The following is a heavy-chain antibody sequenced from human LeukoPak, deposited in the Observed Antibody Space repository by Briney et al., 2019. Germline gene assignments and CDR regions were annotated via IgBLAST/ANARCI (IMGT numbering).Heavy chain of an antibody. CDR1: GYTFTSYD. D-gene: IGHD6-19*01. J-gene: IGHJ4*02. CDR2: MNPNSGNT. V-gene: IGHV1-8*01. Sequence: ASLKVSCKASGYTFTSYDINSVREATGQGLEWMGWMNPNSGNTGYAQKFQGRVTMTRNTSISTAYMELSSLRSEDTAVYYCARDAGIAVAGTPTGGDYWGQGTLVTVSS. CDR3: ARDAGIAVAGTPTGGDY.